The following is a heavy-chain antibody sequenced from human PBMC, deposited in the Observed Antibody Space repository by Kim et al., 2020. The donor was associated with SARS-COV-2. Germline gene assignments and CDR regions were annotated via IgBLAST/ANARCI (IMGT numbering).Heavy chain of an antibody. Sequence: GGSLRLSCAASGFTFSSYSMNWVRQAPGKGLEWVSYISSSSSTIYYADSVKGRFTISRDNAKNSLCLQMNSLRDEDTAVYYCARVDVITWIVVVEGPYYYCIDVCGQGTTVTVSS. J-gene: IGHJ6*02. V-gene: IGHV3-48*02. CDR2: ISSSSSTI. D-gene: IGHD3-22*01. CDR1: GFTFSSYS. CDR3: ARVDVITWIVVVEGPYYYCIDV.